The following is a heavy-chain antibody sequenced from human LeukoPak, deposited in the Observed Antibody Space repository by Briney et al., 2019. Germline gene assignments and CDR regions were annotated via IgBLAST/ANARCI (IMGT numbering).Heavy chain of an antibody. V-gene: IGHV1-8*01. Sequence: GASVKVSCKASGFTFSRYDINWVRQATGQGLEWMGWMNPNSGNTGYAQKFQDRVTMTRNTSISTAYMELSSLRSDETAVYYCARCRRDSRQFDYWGQGTLVTVSS. CDR1: GFTFSRYD. D-gene: IGHD3-10*01. CDR2: MNPNSGNT. J-gene: IGHJ4*02. CDR3: ARCRRDSRQFDY.